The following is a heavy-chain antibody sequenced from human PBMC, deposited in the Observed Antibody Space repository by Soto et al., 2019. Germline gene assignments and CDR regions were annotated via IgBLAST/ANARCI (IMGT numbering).Heavy chain of an antibody. V-gene: IGHV1-2*04. CDR2: INPNSGGT. CDR3: ARDLGVMVRGVIIVDGMDV. CDR1: GYTFTGYY. J-gene: IGHJ6*02. Sequence: ASVKVSFKASGYTFTGYYMHWVRQAPGQGLEWMGWINPNSGGTNYAQKFQGWVTMTRDTSISTAYMELSRLRSDDTAVYYCARDLGVMVRGVIIVDGMDVWGQGTTVTVSS. D-gene: IGHD3-10*01.